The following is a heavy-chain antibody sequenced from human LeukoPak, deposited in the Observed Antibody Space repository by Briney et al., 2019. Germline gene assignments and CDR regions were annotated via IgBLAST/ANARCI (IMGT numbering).Heavy chain of an antibody. D-gene: IGHD5-18*01. CDR2: ISYDGSNK. V-gene: IGHV3-30*04. Sequence: PGGSLRLSCAASGFTFSSYAMHWVRQAPGKGLEWVAVISYDGSNKYYADSVKGRFTISRDNSKNTLYLQMNSLRAEDTAVYYCAKDRRRIQPLYYFDYWGQGTLVTVSS. CDR3: AKDRRRIQPLYYFDY. CDR1: GFTFSSYA. J-gene: IGHJ4*02.